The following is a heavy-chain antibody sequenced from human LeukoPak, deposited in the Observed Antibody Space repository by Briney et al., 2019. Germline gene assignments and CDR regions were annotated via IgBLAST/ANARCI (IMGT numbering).Heavy chain of an antibody. CDR2: IKQDGSEK. CDR1: GFTFSSYA. CDR3: ARWVDHVSFDY. J-gene: IGHJ4*02. Sequence: PGGSLRLSCAASGFTFSSYAMSWVRQAPGKGLEWVANIKQDGSEKYYVDSVKGRFTISRDNAKNSLYLQMNSLRAEDTAVYYCARWVDHVSFDYWGQGTLVTVSS. V-gene: IGHV3-7*01. D-gene: IGHD1-26*01.